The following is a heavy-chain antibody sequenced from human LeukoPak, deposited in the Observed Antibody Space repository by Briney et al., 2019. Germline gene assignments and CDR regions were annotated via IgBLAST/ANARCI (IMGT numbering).Heavy chain of an antibody. CDR3: ARDGAFGGVIALDH. V-gene: IGHV1-2*02. CDR2: INPNSGGT. D-gene: IGHD3-16*02. Sequence: AASVKVSCKASGYTFTGYYMHWVRQAPGQGLEWMGWINPNSGGTNYAQKFQGRVTMTRDTSISTAYMELSRLRSDDTAVYYCARDGAFGGVIALDHWGQGTLVTVSS. CDR1: GYTFTGYY. J-gene: IGHJ4*02.